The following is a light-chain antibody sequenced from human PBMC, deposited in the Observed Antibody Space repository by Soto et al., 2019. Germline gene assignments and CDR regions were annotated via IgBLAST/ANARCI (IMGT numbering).Light chain of an antibody. V-gene: IGKV1-5*01. CDR1: QSIGTW. Sequence: DIQMTQSTSTLSASVGDRDTITCRASQSIGTWLAWYQQKPGKAPKLLIYDASTLESGVPSRFSGSGSGTEFTLIISSLQPDDFATYYCQQYDTYSMYTFGQGTRLEIK. CDR2: DAS. J-gene: IGKJ5*01. CDR3: QQYDTYSMYT.